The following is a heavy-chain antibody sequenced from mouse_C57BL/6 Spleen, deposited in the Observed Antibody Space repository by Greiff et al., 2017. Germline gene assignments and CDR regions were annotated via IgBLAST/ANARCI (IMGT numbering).Heavy chain of an antibody. CDR3: ARDEDTTVVRWYFDV. Sequence: EVKLVESGPGLVQPSQSLSLTCSVTGYSITSGYYWNWIRQFPGNKLEWMGYISYDGSNNYNPSLKNRISITRDTSTNQFFLKLNSVTTEDTATYYCARDEDTTVVRWYFDVWGTGTTVTVSS. V-gene: IGHV3-6*01. J-gene: IGHJ1*03. CDR1: GYSITSGYY. D-gene: IGHD1-1*01. CDR2: ISYDGSN.